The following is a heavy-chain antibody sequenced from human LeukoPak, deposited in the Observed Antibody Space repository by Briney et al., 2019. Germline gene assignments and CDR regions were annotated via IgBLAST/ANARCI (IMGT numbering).Heavy chain of an antibody. CDR2: IYSGGST. D-gene: IGHD3-10*01. CDR1: GFTFSSYA. Sequence: GRSLRPSCAASGFTFSSYAMHWVRQAPGKGLEWVSVIYSGGSTYYADSVKGRFTISRDNSKNTLYLQMNSLRAEDTAVYYCARPYYGSGSYYLDYWGQGTLVTVSS. CDR3: ARPYYGSGSYYLDY. V-gene: IGHV3-53*01. J-gene: IGHJ4*02.